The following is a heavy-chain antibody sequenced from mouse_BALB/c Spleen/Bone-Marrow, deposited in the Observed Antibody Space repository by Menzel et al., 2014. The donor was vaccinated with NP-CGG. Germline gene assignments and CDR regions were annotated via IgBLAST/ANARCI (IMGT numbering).Heavy chain of an antibody. V-gene: IGHV3-2*02. CDR1: NYSITSDYA. Sequence: QQSRPGFRKTSLSRSLTCTVTNYSITSDYAWNWIRQFPGNKLEWMGYISYTDNTNYNPSLKSRISITRDTSKNQFFLHWKSVTTEDTATYYCARNTYYYGSREFAYWDQATPTTVSA. CDR2: ISYTDNT. J-gene: IGHJ3*01. D-gene: IGHD1-1*01. CDR3: ARNTYYYGSREFAY.